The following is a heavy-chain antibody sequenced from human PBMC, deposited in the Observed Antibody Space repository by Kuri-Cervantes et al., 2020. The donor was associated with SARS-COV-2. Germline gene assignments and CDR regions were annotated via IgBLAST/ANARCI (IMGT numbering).Heavy chain of an antibody. CDR3: ARDLDPRPIDAFDI. CDR1: GFIVSSNY. J-gene: IGHJ3*02. V-gene: IGHV3-7*01. Sequence: GESLKISCAASGFIVSSNYMSWVRQAPGKGLEWVASIKQDGSETYYVDSVKGRFTVSRDNAKNSLYLQMNSLRAVDTAVYYCARDLDPRPIDAFDIWGQGTMVTVSS. CDR2: IKQDGSET.